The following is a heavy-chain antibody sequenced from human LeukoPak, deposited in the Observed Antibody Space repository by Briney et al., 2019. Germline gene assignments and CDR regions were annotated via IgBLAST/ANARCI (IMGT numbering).Heavy chain of an antibody. CDR1: GYTFTSYY. Sequence: GASVKVSCKASGYTFTSYYMHWVRQAPGQGLEWMGIIKPSGGRTSYTQKFQGRVTMTTDTSTSTVYMELSRPRSQDTAVYYCARDFDITRNTFYFDYWGQGTLVTVSS. V-gene: IGHV1-46*01. CDR2: IKPSGGRT. D-gene: IGHD3-9*01. J-gene: IGHJ4*02. CDR3: ARDFDITRNTFYFDY.